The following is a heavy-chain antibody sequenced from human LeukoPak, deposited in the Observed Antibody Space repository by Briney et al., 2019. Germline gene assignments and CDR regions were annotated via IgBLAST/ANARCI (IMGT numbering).Heavy chain of an antibody. D-gene: IGHD2/OR15-2a*01. CDR2: IYYSGST. V-gene: IGHV4-59*01. J-gene: IGHJ4*02. CDR1: GGSISSYY. CDR3: ARGSPLSRTTFDY. Sequence: SETLSLTCTVSGGSISSYYWSWIRQPPGKGLEWIGYIYYSGSTNYNPSLKSRVTISVDTSKNQFSLKLSSVTAADTAGYYCARGSPLSRTTFDYWGQGTLVTVSS.